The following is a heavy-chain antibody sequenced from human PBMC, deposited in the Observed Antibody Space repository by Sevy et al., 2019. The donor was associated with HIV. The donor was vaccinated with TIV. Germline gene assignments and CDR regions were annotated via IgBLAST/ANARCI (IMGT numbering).Heavy chain of an antibody. V-gene: IGHV4-30-4*01. CDR2: IYYSGSN. CDR3: ARTDLAAQIDY. D-gene: IGHD6-19*01. J-gene: IGHJ4*02. CDR1: GGSISSGDYY. Sequence: LRLSCTVSGGSISSGDYYWSWIRQPPGKGLEWIGCIYYSGSNYYNPSLKSRVTISVDTSKNQFSLKLSSVTAADTAVYYCARTDLAAQIDYWGQGTLVTVSS.